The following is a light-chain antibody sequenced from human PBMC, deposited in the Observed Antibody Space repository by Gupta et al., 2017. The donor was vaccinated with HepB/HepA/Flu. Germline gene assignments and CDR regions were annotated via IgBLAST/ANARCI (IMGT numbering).Light chain of an antibody. CDR1: KLGDKY. CDR2: KDT. J-gene: IGLJ2*01. V-gene: IGLV3-1*01. Sequence: SYELTQPPSVSVSPGQTASITCSGDKLGDKYACWYQQKPGQSPVLVIYKDTKRPSGIPERFSGSNSGNTATLTISGTQTTDEADYDCQVWDSSTVVFGGGTKLTVL. CDR3: QVWDSSTVV.